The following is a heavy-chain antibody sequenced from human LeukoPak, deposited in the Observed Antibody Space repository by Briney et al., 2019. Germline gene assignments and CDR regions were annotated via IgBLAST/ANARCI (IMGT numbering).Heavy chain of an antibody. V-gene: IGHV4-34*01. CDR1: GGSFSGYY. D-gene: IGHD6-13*01. J-gene: IGHJ5*02. Sequence: SETLSLTCAVYGGSFSGYYWSWIRQPPGKGLEWIGEINHSGSTNYNPSLKSRVTISVDTSKNQFSLKLSSVTAADTAVYYCARTYSSSWYRQQRKNWFDPWGQGTLVTVSS. CDR3: ARTYSSSWYRQQRKNWFDP. CDR2: INHSGST.